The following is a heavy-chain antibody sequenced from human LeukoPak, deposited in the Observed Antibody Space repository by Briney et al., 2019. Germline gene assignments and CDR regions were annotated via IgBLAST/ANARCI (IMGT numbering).Heavy chain of an antibody. CDR3: AREGIAAASTFVFDY. V-gene: IGHV3-30-3*01. CDR2: ISYDGSNK. D-gene: IGHD6-13*01. CDR1: GFTFSSYA. Sequence: GGSLRLSCAASGFTFSSYAMHWVRQAPGKGLEWVAVISYDGSNKYYADSVKGRFTISRDNSKNTLYLQMNSLRAEDTAVYYCAREGIAAASTFVFDYWGQGTLVTVSS. J-gene: IGHJ4*02.